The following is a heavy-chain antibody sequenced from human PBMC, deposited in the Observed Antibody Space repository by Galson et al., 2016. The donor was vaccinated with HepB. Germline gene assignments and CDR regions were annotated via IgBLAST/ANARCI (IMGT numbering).Heavy chain of an antibody. CDR1: GGSIRSSSYY. J-gene: IGHJ4*02. V-gene: IGHV4-39*01. CDR2: ILYSGST. Sequence: SETLSLTCTVSGGSIRSSSYYWVWIRQPPGKGLEWIGSILYSGSTHYNPSLKSRVSISVDTSKNQFSLKLTSVTAADTAVYYCASDGDFWGQGTLVTVSS. CDR3: ASDGDF.